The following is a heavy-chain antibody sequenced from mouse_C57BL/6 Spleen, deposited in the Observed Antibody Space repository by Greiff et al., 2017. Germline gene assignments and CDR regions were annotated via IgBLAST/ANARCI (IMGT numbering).Heavy chain of an antibody. D-gene: IGHD2-5*01. Sequence: QVQLQQSGPELVKPGASVKISCKASGYAFSSSWMNWVKQRPGKGLEWIGRIYPGDGDTNYNGKFKGKATLTADKSSSTAYMQLSSLTSEDSAVYFCARSGSNYLYYAMGYWGQGASVTVSS. CDR2: IYPGDGDT. J-gene: IGHJ4*01. CDR3: ARSGSNYLYYAMGY. V-gene: IGHV1-82*01. CDR1: GYAFSSSW.